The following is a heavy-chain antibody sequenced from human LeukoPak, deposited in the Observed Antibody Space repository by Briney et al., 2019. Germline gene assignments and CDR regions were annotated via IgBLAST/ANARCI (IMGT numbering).Heavy chain of an antibody. CDR1: DDSINRHH. CDR2: IYKSGFT. Sequence: PSETLSLTCTVSDDSINRHHWNWLRQSPGKGLEWIGYIYKSGFTNYNHSLKNRVTMSLDTSKNQFSLKLSSVTAADTAVYYCAREDDSSGYLYYFDYWGQGTLVTVSS. V-gene: IGHV4-59*11. J-gene: IGHJ4*02. CDR3: AREDDSSGYLYYFDY. D-gene: IGHD3-22*01.